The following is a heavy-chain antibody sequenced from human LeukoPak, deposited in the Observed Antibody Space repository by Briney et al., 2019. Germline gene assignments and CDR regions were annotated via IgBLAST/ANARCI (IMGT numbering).Heavy chain of an antibody. V-gene: IGHV4-31*03. CDR2: IYYSGST. CDR3: ARLSSTGAKRYYYYYYYMDV. Sequence: SETLSLTCTVSGGSISSGGYYWSWIRQHPGEGLEWIGYIYYSGSTYYNPSLKSRVTISVDTSKNQFSLKLSSVTAADTAVYYCARLSSTGAKRYYYYYYYMDVWGKGTTVTVSS. J-gene: IGHJ6*03. CDR1: GGSISSGGYY. D-gene: IGHD6-6*01.